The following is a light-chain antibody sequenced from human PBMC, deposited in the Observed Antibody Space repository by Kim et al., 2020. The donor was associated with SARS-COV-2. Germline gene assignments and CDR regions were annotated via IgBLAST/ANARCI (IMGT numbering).Light chain of an antibody. Sequence: SYELTQPPSVSVSPGQTASITCSGDKLGDKYACWYQQKPGQSPVLVIYQDSKRPSGIPERFSGSNSGNTATLTISGTQAMDEADYYCQAWDSSTYYVFVTGNKVTVL. CDR2: QDS. CDR1: KLGDKY. J-gene: IGLJ1*01. CDR3: QAWDSSTYYV. V-gene: IGLV3-1*01.